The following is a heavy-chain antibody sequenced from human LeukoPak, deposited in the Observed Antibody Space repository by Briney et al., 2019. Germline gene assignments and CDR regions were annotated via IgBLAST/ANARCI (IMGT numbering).Heavy chain of an antibody. D-gene: IGHD1-26*01. CDR1: GFTFTNSS. CDR2: ISYDGSNK. Sequence: PGGSLRLSCAASGFTFTNSSMTWVRQAPGKGLEWVAVISYDGSNKYYADSVKGRFTISRDNSKNTLYLQMNSLRAEDTAVYYCAKAQEWELLIDYWGQGTLVTVSS. CDR3: AKAQEWELLIDY. V-gene: IGHV3-30*18. J-gene: IGHJ4*02.